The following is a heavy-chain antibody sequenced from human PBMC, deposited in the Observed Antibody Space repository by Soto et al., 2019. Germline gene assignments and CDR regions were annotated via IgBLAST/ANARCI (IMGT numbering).Heavy chain of an antibody. D-gene: IGHD3-3*01. V-gene: IGHV1-2*04. J-gene: IGHJ4*02. CDR1: GYTFTGYY. CDR3: ARGDSYEETYYFDY. CDR2: INPNSGGT. Sequence: ASVKVSCKASGYTFTGYYMHWVRQAPGQGLEWMGWINPNSGGTNYAQKFQGWVTMTRDTSISTAYMELSRLRSDDTAVYYCARGDSYEETYYFDYWGQGTLVTVAS.